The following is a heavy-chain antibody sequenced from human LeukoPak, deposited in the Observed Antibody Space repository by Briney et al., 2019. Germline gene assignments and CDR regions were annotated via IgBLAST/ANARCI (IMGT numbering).Heavy chain of an antibody. V-gene: IGHV3-23*01. Sequence: GGSLRLSCALSGFTHKLCAKRGARQAPGGGVEGVSAISGSGDTTFHADSVKGRFTTSRDNSKKTLSLQMSGLRVEDSPVYLFPKDTSAWSYHRAYMNVWGTGTTVTVSS. CDR3: PKDTSAWSYHRAYMNV. J-gene: IGHJ6*03. CDR1: GFTHKLCA. CDR2: ISGSGDTT. D-gene: IGHD2-2*01.